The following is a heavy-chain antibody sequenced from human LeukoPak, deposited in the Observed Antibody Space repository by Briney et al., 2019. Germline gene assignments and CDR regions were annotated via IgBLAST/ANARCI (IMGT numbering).Heavy chain of an antibody. V-gene: IGHV3-30-3*01. CDR3: ARDEEYSGSYGGSYFDY. CDR2: LSYDGSIK. CDR1: GFTFSTYV. Sequence: PGGSLRLSCAASGFTFSTYVMHCVRQAPGKGLEWVAVLSYDGSIKYYADSVKGRFTISRDTSKNTLYLQMNSLRTEDTAVYYCARDEEYSGSYGGSYFDYWGQGTLVTVSS. D-gene: IGHD1-26*01. J-gene: IGHJ4*02.